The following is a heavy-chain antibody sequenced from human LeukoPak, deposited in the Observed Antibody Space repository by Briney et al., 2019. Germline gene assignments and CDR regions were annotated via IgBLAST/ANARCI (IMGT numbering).Heavy chain of an antibody. Sequence: SETLSLTCTVSGGSISSYYWSWIRQPAGKGLEWIGRIYTSGSTNYNPSLKSRVTMSVDTSKNQFSLKLSSVTAADTAVYYRARDLSYSGYEWYYYYGMDVWGQGTTVTVSS. J-gene: IGHJ6*02. CDR3: ARDLSYSGYEWYYYYGMDV. D-gene: IGHD5-12*01. CDR2: IYTSGST. CDR1: GGSISSYY. V-gene: IGHV4-4*07.